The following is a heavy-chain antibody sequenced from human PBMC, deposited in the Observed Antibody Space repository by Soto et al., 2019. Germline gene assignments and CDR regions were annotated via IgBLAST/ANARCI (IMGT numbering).Heavy chain of an antibody. CDR3: ARELRYFDWPTGGYYYYMDV. CDR2: IYYSGST. V-gene: IGHV4-61*01. D-gene: IGHD3-9*01. CDR1: GGSISSSSYY. Sequence: PSETLSLTCTVSGGSISSSSYYWGWIRQPPGKGLEWIGYIYYSGSTNYNPSLKSRVTISVDTSKNQFSLKLSSVTAADTAVYYCARELRYFDWPTGGYYYYMDVWGKGTTVTVSS. J-gene: IGHJ6*03.